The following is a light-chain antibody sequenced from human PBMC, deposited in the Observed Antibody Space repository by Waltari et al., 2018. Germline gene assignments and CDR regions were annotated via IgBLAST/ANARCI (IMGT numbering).Light chain of an antibody. CDR3: SCRDNSGFRHV. V-gene: IGLV3-19*01. J-gene: IGLJ1*01. CDR1: SLRSYY. CDR2: GQN. Sequence: SSDLTQDPAVSVALGQTVRITCQGDSLRSYYATWYQQKPGQAPVLVIFGQNKRPSGIPDQFSGSSSRNTASLTITGAQAEDEADYYCSCRDNSGFRHVFGTGTKVTV.